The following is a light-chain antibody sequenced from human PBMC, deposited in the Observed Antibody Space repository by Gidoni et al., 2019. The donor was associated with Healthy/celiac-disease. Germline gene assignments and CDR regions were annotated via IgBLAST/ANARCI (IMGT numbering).Light chain of an antibody. J-gene: IGKJ1*01. V-gene: IGKV1-39*01. CDR1: QSIISY. Sequence: DIHIPHSPSSLSASVGDRVTITCRASQSIISYLNWYQKKPGKAPKLLIYAASSLQSGVTSRFSGSGSGTDFNLTISSLQPEDFATYYCQQSYSTPQTFGQGTKVEIK. CDR2: AAS. CDR3: QQSYSTPQT.